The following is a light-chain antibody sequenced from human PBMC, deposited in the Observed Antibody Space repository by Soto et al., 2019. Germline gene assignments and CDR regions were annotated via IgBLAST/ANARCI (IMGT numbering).Light chain of an antibody. CDR1: SSDIGAYNY. CDR2: EVN. Sequence: QSALTQPPSASGSPGQPVTISCTAASSDIGAYNYVSWYQHHPGKAPKLIIYEVNKRPSGVPDRFSGSKSGFTASLTVSGFQAEDDAYYYCNSYAGNNIWIFGGGTQLTVL. V-gene: IGLV2-8*01. J-gene: IGLJ2*01. CDR3: NSYAGNNIWI.